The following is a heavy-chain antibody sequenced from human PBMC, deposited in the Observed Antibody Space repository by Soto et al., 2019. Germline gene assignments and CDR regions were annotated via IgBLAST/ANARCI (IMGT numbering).Heavy chain of an antibody. D-gene: IGHD7-27*01. Sequence: QVQLQESGPGLVKPSETLSLTCSVSGGSVSSGSYHWSWIRQPPGKGLEWIGFKPYTVSPDYNPSLKRRVVISIARSKNQFYLKLSSVNAAATAVYFCARVGWGGESWGQGTLVTVSS. CDR2: KPYTVSP. V-gene: IGHV4-61*01. J-gene: IGHJ5*02. CDR3: ARVGWGGES. CDR1: GGSVSSGSYH.